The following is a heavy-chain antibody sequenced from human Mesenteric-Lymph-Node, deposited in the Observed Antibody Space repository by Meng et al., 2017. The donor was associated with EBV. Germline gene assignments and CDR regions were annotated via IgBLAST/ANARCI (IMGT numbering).Heavy chain of an antibody. CDR1: GGSFSGHY. CDR3: STMGDSDGY. Sequence: QVQLQQWGAGRLKPSETLSLACAVYGGSFSGHYWSWIRQPPGKGLEWIGEIYHRGSANYNPSLKSRVTISEDTSQNQFSLKLNSVTAADTAVYYCSTMGDSDGYWDQGTLVTVAS. J-gene: IGHJ4*02. CDR2: IYHRGSA. D-gene: IGHD3-16*01. V-gene: IGHV4-34*01.